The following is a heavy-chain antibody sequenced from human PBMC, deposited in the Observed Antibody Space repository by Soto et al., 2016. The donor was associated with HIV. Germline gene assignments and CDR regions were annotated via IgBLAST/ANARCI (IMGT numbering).Heavy chain of an antibody. CDR1: GFTFDDYG. V-gene: IGHV3-20*04. CDR2: TNWNGGST. Sequence: VQLVESGGGVVRPGGSLRLSCAASGFTFDDYGMSWVRQAPGKGLEWVSGTNWNGGSTGYAHSVKGRFTISRDNAKNSLYLQMNSLRGEDTALYYCARASQEGYNWNNNYNYYHYMDVWGKGTTVTVSS. CDR3: ARASQEGYNWNNNYNYYHYMDV. D-gene: IGHD1-20*01. J-gene: IGHJ6*03.